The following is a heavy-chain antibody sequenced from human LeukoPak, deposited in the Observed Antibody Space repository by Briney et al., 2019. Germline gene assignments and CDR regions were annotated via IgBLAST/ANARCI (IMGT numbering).Heavy chain of an antibody. CDR1: GFTFSSYA. CDR2: ISGSGGST. CDR3: AKVPYDILTGYFFPDY. V-gene: IGHV3-23*01. J-gene: IGHJ4*02. Sequence: GGPLRLSCAASGFTFSSYAMSWVRQAPGKGLEWGSAISGSGGSTYYADSVKGRFTISRDNSKNTLYLQMNSLRAEDTAVYYCAKVPYDILTGYFFPDYWGQGTLVTVSS. D-gene: IGHD3-9*01.